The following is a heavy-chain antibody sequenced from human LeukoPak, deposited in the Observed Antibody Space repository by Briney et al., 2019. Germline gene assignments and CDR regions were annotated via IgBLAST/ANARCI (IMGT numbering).Heavy chain of an antibody. J-gene: IGHJ4*02. V-gene: IGHV4-59*01. CDR1: GGSISSYY. Sequence: SETLSLTCTVSGGSISSYYCSWIRQPPGEGRGWIGYIYYSGNTDYNPSLKSRVTISVDTSKNQFSLKLSSVTAEDTVVYYCGRSIRSLQFSMDYWGQGTLVTVSS. CDR3: GRSIRSLQFSMDY. D-gene: IGHD3-16*02. CDR2: IYYSGNT.